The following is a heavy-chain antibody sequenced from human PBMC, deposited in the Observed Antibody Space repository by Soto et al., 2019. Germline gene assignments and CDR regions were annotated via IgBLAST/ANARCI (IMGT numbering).Heavy chain of an antibody. CDR3: AKLSCTSSTCYFPGWFDP. V-gene: IGHV4-31*03. D-gene: IGHD2-2*01. CDR2: VYYSGSS. J-gene: IGHJ5*02. CDR1: GDSISGGASF. Sequence: SETLSLTCTVSGDSISGGASFWSWIRQPPGKGLECIANVYYSGSSYYNPSLKSRLTISVDTTKNQFSLQLKSMTAADTAVYYCAKLSCTSSTCYFPGWFDPWGQGTLVTVSS.